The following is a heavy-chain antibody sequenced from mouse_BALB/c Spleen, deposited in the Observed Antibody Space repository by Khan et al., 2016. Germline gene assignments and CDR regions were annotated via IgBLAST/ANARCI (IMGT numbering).Heavy chain of an antibody. CDR2: ISYSGST. V-gene: IGHV3-8*02. J-gene: IGHJ3*01. CDR1: GDSITSGY. D-gene: IGHD1-1*01. Sequence: EVKLLESGPSLVKPSQTLSLTCSVTGDSITSGYWNWIRKFPGNKLEYMGYISYSGSTYYNPSLKSRISITRDTSKNQFFLQLNSVTTEDTATYYCATTVVAPRFAYWGQGTLVTVSA. CDR3: ATTVVAPRFAY.